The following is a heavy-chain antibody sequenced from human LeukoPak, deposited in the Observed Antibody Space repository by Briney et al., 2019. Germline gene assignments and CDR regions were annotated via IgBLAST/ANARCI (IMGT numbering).Heavy chain of an antibody. CDR2: INPYGGST. J-gene: IGHJ2*01. V-gene: IGHV1-46*01. Sequence: GASVKVSCKASGYTFTNYYMHWVRQAPGQGLEWMGIINPYGGSTSYAQKFQGRVTMTRDTSTSTVYMELSSLRSEDTALYYCARDPRLSSGYFTGILWYFDLWGRGTLVTVSS. CDR1: GYTFTNYY. D-gene: IGHD3-22*01. CDR3: ARDPRLSSGYFTGILWYFDL.